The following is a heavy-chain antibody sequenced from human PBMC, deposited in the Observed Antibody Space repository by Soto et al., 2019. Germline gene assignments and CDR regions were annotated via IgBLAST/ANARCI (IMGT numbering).Heavy chain of an antibody. Sequence: QVQLVQSGAEVKKPGASVKVSCKASGYTFTTQYMHWVRQAPGQGPEWMGWINPHTGGTHYAQKFQGRVTLTSDTSLNTAHLELGRLTSDDTAVYYCARQGSLVGTMDLWGQGPLVTVSS. D-gene: IGHD1-26*01. V-gene: IGHV1-2*02. CDR1: GYTFTTQY. CDR2: INPHTGGT. CDR3: ARQGSLVGTMDL. J-gene: IGHJ5*02.